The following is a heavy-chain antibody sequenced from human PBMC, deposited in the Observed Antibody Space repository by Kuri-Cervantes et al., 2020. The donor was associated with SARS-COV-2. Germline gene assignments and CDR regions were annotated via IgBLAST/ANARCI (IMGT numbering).Heavy chain of an antibody. J-gene: IGHJ6*03. Sequence: GESLKISCTASGFTFGDYAMSWVRQAPGKGLEWVGFIRSKAYGGTTEYAASVKGRFTISRDDSKSIAYLQMNSLKTEDTAVYYCTRGRSPRYYYYMDVWGKGSTVTVSS. CDR2: IRSKAYGGTT. CDR1: GFTFGDYA. V-gene: IGHV3-49*04. CDR3: TRGRSPRYYYYMDV.